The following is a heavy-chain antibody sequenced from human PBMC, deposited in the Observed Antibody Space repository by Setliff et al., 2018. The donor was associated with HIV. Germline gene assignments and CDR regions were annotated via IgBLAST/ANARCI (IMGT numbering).Heavy chain of an antibody. CDR2: IRSKGYGGTI. D-gene: IGHD1-20*01. J-gene: IGHJ4*02. CDR1: GFRFSTYW. CDR3: TRDGGTITGDY. Sequence: GGSLRLSCAASGFRFSTYWMTWVRQAPGKGLEWVGFIRSKGYGGTIEYAASVKGRFTISRDDSKSNAYLQMNSLKTEDTGVYYCTRDGGTITGDYWGQGTLVTVSS. V-gene: IGHV3-49*04.